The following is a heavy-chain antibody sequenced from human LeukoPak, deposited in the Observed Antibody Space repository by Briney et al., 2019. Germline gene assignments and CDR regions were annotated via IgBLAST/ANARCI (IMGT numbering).Heavy chain of an antibody. J-gene: IGHJ6*03. D-gene: IGHD6-13*01. CDR3: ARRGSSSWTYYYYMDV. Sequence: GASVKVSCKASGYTFTGYYMHWVRQAPGQGLEWMGWINPNSGGTNYAQKFQGRVTMTRDTSISTAYMELSRLRSDDTAVYYCARRGSSSWTYYYYMDVWGKGTTVTISS. V-gene: IGHV1-2*02. CDR2: INPNSGGT. CDR1: GYTFTGYY.